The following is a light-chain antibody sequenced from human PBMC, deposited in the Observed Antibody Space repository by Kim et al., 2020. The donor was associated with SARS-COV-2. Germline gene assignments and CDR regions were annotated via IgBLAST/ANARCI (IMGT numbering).Light chain of an antibody. V-gene: IGLV2-23*03. CDR2: EGD. CDR1: SSDIGTYNL. CDR3: CSFAGSIMFAL. J-gene: IGLJ2*01. Sequence: QSALTQPASVSGSPGQSITISCTGASSDIGTYNLVSWYQHQLGSAPKLIIYEGDKRPSGVSHRFSASKSGNTASLTINGLQAEDEADYYCCSFAGSIMFALFGGGTQLTVL.